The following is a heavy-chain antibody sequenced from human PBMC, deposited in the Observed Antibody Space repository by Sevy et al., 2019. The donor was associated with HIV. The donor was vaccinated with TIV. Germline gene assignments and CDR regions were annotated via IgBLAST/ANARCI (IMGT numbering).Heavy chain of an antibody. J-gene: IGHJ6*02. CDR2: ISPDGLNE. Sequence: GGSLRLSCIGSGFSFSYYGIHWVRQSPGKGLDWVALISPDGLNEYYADSVKGGLTSSRDKYKNTEYLEMNSLRNEDTAIYFCANAYSGCYSHAYLYALDVWGQGTTVTVSS. D-gene: IGHD1-26*01. V-gene: IGHV3-30*18. CDR1: GFSFSYYG. CDR3: ANAYSGCYSHAYLYALDV.